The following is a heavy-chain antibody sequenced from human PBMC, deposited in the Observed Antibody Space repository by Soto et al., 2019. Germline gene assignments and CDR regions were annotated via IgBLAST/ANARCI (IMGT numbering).Heavy chain of an antibody. V-gene: IGHV3-20*01. CDR1: GFTFDDYG. Sequence: GGSLRLSCAASGFTFDDYGMSWVRQAPGKGLEWVSGINWNGGSTGYADSVKGRFTISRDNAKNSLYLQMNSLRAEDTALYHCARYDYIWGSYRYTDTYYFDYWGQGTLVTVSS. D-gene: IGHD3-16*02. CDR3: ARYDYIWGSYRYTDTYYFDY. J-gene: IGHJ4*02. CDR2: INWNGGST.